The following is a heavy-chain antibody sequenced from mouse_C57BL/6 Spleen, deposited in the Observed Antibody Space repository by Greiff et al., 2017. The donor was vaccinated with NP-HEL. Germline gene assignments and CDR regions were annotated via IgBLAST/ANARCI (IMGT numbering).Heavy chain of an antibody. D-gene: IGHD2-5*01. J-gene: IGHJ3*01. CDR1: GFSLSTSGMG. CDR2: IYWDDDK. CDR3: ARRAAYSNYWAY. V-gene: IGHV8-12*01. Sequence: QVTLKESGPGILQSSQTLSLTCSFSGFSLSTSGMGVSWIRQPSGKGLEWLAHIYWDDDKRYNPSLKSRLTISKDTSRNQVFLKITSVDTADTATYYCARRAAYSNYWAYWGQGTLVTVSA.